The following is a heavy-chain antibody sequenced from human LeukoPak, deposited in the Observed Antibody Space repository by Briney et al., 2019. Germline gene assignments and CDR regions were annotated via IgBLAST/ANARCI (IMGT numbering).Heavy chain of an antibody. Sequence: GGSLRLSCSASGFTFSSSAMYWVRQAPGKGLEYVSAFSSDGSSTFYADSVKGRFTIFRDNSKNMLYLQMSSLRADDTAVYYCVKTLKYYGSGRGLFDSWGQGTLVTVSS. D-gene: IGHD3-10*01. V-gene: IGHV3-64D*06. CDR1: GFTFSSSA. CDR3: VKTLKYYGSGRGLFDS. CDR2: FSSDGSST. J-gene: IGHJ4*02.